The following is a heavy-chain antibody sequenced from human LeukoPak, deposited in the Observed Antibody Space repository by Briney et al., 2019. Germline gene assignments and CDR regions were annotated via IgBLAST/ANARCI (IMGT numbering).Heavy chain of an antibody. J-gene: IGHJ3*02. CDR3: ARDYYDSSGYFDAFDI. CDR2: IYTSGST. CDR1: GGSISSGSYY. D-gene: IGHD3-22*01. Sequence: SQTLSLTCTVSGGSISSGSYYWSWIRQPAGKGLEWIGRIYTSGSTNYNPSLKSRVTISVDTSKNQFSLKLSSVTAAGTAVYYCARDYYDSSGYFDAFDIWGQGTMVTVSS. V-gene: IGHV4-61*02.